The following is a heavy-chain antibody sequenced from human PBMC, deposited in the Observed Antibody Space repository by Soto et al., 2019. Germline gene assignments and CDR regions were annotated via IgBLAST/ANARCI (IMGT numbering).Heavy chain of an antibody. CDR3: AKDTQYSSGTTYLPGSEY. V-gene: IGHV3-9*01. Sequence: PGGFLRLSCAASGVTFDDYAMHWVRQAPGKGLEWVSGISWNSGSIGYADSVKGRFTISRDNAKNSLYLQMNSLRAEDTALYYCAKDTQYSSGTTYLPGSEYWGQGTLVTVSS. D-gene: IGHD6-19*01. CDR1: GVTFDDYA. J-gene: IGHJ4*02. CDR2: ISWNSGSI.